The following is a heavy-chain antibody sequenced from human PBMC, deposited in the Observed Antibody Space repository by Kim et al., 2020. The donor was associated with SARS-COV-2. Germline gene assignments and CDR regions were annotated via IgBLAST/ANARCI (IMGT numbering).Heavy chain of an antibody. D-gene: IGHD7-27*01. V-gene: IGHV1-46*01. CDR3: ARANWGYYFDY. J-gene: IGHJ4*02. CDR2: T. Sequence: TSYAQKCQGRVTMTRDTSTSTVYMELSSLRSEDTAVYYCARANWGYYFDYWGQGTLVTVSS.